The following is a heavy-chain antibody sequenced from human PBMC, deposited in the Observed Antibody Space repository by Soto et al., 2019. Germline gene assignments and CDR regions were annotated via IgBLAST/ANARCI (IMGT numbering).Heavy chain of an antibody. CDR3: ARLGEFSQSLDP. Sequence: SETLSLTCTVSSASISSSSYTWGWIRQPPGKGLEWIGSIYYSGITYYNTSLNSRVTVSEDTSKKQFSLKVTSVPAADTAVYYCARLGEFSQSLDPWGPETLVTVSS. CDR1: SASISSSSYT. D-gene: IGHD2-21*01. J-gene: IGHJ5*02. CDR2: IYYSGIT. V-gene: IGHV4-39*01.